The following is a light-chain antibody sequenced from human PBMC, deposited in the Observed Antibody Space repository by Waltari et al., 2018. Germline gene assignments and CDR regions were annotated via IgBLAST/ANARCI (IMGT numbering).Light chain of an antibody. Sequence: QSALTQPPSASGSPGQSVTLSCTGTSNDVAGYNSVSWYQQYPGKVPKLLIYEVNKPPSGVPDRFSGSKSGNPASLSVSARQAEDEATYYCTSYAGSNNLVFGTGTKVTVL. CDR2: EVN. CDR1: SNDVAGYNS. CDR3: TSYAGSNNLV. J-gene: IGLJ1*01. V-gene: IGLV2-8*01.